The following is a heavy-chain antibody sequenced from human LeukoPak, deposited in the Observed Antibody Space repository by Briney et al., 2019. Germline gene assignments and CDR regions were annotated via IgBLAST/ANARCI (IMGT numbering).Heavy chain of an antibody. CDR3: AKYFRPTTTLLDY. CDR2: ISGSGVST. V-gene: IGHV3-23*01. D-gene: IGHD4-17*01. J-gene: IGHJ4*02. Sequence: GGSLRLSCAASGFTFSSYAMSWVRQAPAKGLEWVSAISGSGVSTYSADSVKGRFTISRDNSKNTLYLQMNSLRAEDTAVYYCAKYFRPTTTLLDYWGQGILVTVSS. CDR1: GFTFSSYA.